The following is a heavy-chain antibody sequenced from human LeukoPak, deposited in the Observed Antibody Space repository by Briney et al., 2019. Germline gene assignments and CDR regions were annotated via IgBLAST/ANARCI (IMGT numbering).Heavy chain of an antibody. CDR1: GFTFSSYG. Sequence: GGSLRLSCAASGFTFSSYGMHWVRQAPGKGLEWVAVISYDGSNKYYADSAKGRFTISRDNSKNTLYLQMNSLRAEDTAVYYCAKEMATGELIDYWGQGTLVTVSS. CDR3: AKEMATGELIDY. J-gene: IGHJ4*02. CDR2: ISYDGSNK. V-gene: IGHV3-30*18. D-gene: IGHD5-24*01.